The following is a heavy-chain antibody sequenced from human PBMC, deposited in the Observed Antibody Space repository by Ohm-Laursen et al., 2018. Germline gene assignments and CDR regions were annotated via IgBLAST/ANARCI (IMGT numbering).Heavy chain of an antibody. J-gene: IGHJ3*02. CDR3: AKVIAVADTGAFDI. CDR2: IKQNGGEI. CDR1: GFAFSSYW. Sequence: SLRLSCSASGFAFSSYWMGWVRQAPGKGREWVANIKQNGGEIRYVDSVKGRFIISRDNAKNSLYLQMNSLRAEDTAVYYCAKVIAVADTGAFDIWGQGTMVTVSS. V-gene: IGHV3-7*01. D-gene: IGHD6-19*01.